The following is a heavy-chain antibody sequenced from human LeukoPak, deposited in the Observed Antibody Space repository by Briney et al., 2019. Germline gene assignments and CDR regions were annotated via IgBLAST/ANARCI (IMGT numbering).Heavy chain of an antibody. J-gene: IGHJ4*02. Sequence: GGTLRLSCAAAGFTFSSYGMNWVRQAPGKGLEWVSTISGSGTSTYYADSVKGRFTISRDNSKNTLYLQMNSLRAEDTAVSYCAKDVHWHGSGKKSFDYWGQGTLVTVSS. CDR2: ISGSGTST. CDR3: AKDVHWHGSGKKSFDY. V-gene: IGHV3-23*01. D-gene: IGHD2-15*01. CDR1: GFTFSSYG.